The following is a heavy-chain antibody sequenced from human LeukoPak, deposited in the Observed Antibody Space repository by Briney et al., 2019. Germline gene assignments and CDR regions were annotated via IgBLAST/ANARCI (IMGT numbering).Heavy chain of an antibody. D-gene: IGHD4-17*01. J-gene: IGHJ6*03. Sequence: SETPSLTCTVSGGYIGSYYWSWIRQPAGKGLEWIGRIYTSENTDYNPSLKSRGTMSVDMSTSQFSLRLTSVTAADKAVYYCAREGDYGDYSKSFYYMDVWGKGTTVTVSS. CDR2: IYTSENT. CDR3: AREGDYGDYSKSFYYMDV. CDR1: GGYIGSYY. V-gene: IGHV4-4*07.